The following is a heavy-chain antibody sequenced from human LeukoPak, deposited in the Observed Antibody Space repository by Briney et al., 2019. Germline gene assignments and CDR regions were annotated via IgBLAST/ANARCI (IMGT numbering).Heavy chain of an antibody. J-gene: IGHJ4*02. CDR2: ISAYNGNT. Sequence: GGSLRLSCAASGFTFTSYGISWVRQAPGQGLEWMGWISAYNGNTNYAQKLQGRVTMTTDTSTSTAYMELRSLRSDDTAVYYCARTPMVRGVISDYWGQGTLVTVSS. V-gene: IGHV1-18*01. CDR3: ARTPMVRGVISDY. CDR1: GFTFTSYG. D-gene: IGHD3-10*01.